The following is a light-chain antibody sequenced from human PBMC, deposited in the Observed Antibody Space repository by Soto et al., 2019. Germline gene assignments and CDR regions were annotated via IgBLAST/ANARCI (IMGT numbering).Light chain of an antibody. CDR1: QSVFHNRNSKTY. V-gene: IGKV4-1*01. J-gene: IGKJ1*01. CDR2: WAS. CDR3: HQFYKSPWT. Sequence: DIVLTQSPDSRAVSPGDRATLNFESSQSVFHNRNSKTYISWFQQKPGQPPKLLIFWASIRDSGVPDRFRGSGSGTHFTLTIASLQPDDVAVDYCHQFYKSPWTVGQGTKVEIK.